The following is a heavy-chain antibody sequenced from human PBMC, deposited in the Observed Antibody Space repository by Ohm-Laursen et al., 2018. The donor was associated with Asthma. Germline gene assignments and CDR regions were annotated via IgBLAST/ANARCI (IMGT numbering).Heavy chain of an antibody. V-gene: IGHV1-46*03. J-gene: IGHJ4*02. CDR2: INPSGGST. Sequence: GASVKVSCKASGYTFTSYYMHWVRQAPGQGLEWMGIINPSGGSTSYAQKFQGRVTMTRDTSTSTVYMELSSLRSEDTAVYYCARTYCGGDCYSGEFDYWGQGTLVTVSS. CDR3: ARTYCGGDCYSGEFDY. CDR1: GYTFTSYY. D-gene: IGHD2-21*01.